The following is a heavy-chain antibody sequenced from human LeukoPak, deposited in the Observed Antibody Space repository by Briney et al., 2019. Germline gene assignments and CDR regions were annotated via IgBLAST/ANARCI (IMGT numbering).Heavy chain of an antibody. Sequence: ASVKVSCKASGYTFTNYDINWVRQAPGQGLEWMGWMNPNSGNTGYAQKFQGRVTMTRYTSISTAYMELSSLRSEDTAVYYCARDYYDNSGPSGYWGQGTLVIVSS. CDR2: MNPNSGNT. D-gene: IGHD3-22*01. CDR3: ARDYYDNSGPSGY. CDR1: GYTFTNYD. J-gene: IGHJ4*02. V-gene: IGHV1-8*01.